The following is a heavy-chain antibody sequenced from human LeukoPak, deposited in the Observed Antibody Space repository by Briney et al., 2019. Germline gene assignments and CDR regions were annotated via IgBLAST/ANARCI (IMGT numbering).Heavy chain of an antibody. V-gene: IGHV4-31*03. CDR2: IYYSGST. D-gene: IGHD1-14*01. CDR1: GGSIRSGGYY. J-gene: IGHJ3*02. CDR3: ARAYTPSSPPRRGQTKTNAGAFDI. Sequence: PSQTLSLTCTVSGGSIRSGGYYWSWIRQHPGKGLEWIGYIYYSGSTHYNPSLKSRVTISVDTSKNQFSLKLSSVTAADTAVYYCARAYTPSSPPRRGQTKTNAGAFDIWGQGTMVTVSS.